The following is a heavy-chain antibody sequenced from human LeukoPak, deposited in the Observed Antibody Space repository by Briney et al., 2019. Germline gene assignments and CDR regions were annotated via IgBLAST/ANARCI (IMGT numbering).Heavy chain of an antibody. CDR2: IYHTGSI. Sequence: PSETLSLTCAVTGNSISSSYYWGWIRQPPGKGLEWIGSIYHTGSIHYNPSLKSRVTISIDTSKNRISLKLNSVTAADTAVYYCARQYDAIGYYFYWGQGALVTVSS. V-gene: IGHV4-38-2*01. J-gene: IGHJ4*02. CDR1: GNSISSSYY. D-gene: IGHD3-22*01. CDR3: ARQYDAIGYYFY.